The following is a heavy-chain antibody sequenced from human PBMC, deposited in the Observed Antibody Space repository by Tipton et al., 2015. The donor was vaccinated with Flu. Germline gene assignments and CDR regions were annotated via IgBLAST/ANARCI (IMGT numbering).Heavy chain of an antibody. D-gene: IGHD1-1*01. CDR2: IYYSGST. CDR1: GGSISSYY. CDR3: ARHLGTSGAGCKVFDY. V-gene: IGHV4-59*08. Sequence: TLSLTCTVSGGSISSYYWSWIRQPPGKGLEWIGYIYYSGSTNYNPSLKSRVTISVDTSKNQFSLKLNSVTAADTAVYYCARHLGTSGAGCKVFDYWGQGTLVTVSS. J-gene: IGHJ4*02.